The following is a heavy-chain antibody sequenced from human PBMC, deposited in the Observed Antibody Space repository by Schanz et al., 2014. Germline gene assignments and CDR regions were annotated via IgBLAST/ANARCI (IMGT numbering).Heavy chain of an antibody. D-gene: IGHD2-21*01. CDR1: GFTFGTFS. V-gene: IGHV3-7*01. J-gene: IGHJ4*02. Sequence: EVQLVESGGGLLQPGGSLRLSCAASGFTFGTFSMSWVRQAPGKGLEWVSSIKADSSRTNHAASVQGRFTLSRDNSKNTMYLQMNSLRAEDTAVYYCARDTGGDRTLGHWGQGTLVTVSS. CDR3: ARDTGGDRTLGH. CDR2: IKADSSRT.